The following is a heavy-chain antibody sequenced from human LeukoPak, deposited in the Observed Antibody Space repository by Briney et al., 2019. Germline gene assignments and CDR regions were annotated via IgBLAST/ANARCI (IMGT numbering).Heavy chain of an antibody. D-gene: IGHD5-18*01. CDR3: ARMRVDSYGFPDHWCFDL. V-gene: IGHV3-53*04. J-gene: IGHJ2*01. CDR1: GFTVSSNY. Sequence: GGSLRLSCAASGFTVSSNYMSWVRQAPGKGLEWVSVIYSGGSTYYADSVKGRFTISRHNSKNTLYLQMNSLRAEDTAVYYCARMRVDSYGFPDHWCFDLWGRGTLVTVSS. CDR2: IYSGGST.